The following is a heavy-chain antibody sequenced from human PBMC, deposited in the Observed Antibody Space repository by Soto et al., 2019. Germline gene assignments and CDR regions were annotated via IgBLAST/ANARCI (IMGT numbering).Heavy chain of an antibody. Sequence: ASVKVSCRASGGTFRNCAMNCVRQAPGQGXEWLGGIVVNFGKIRYAQKLQGRVKVNEDEYTTTDYMELSSLRYEDTAVYYCATTLRYYESWRGYPPFDYWGQGTRVTVSS. CDR1: GGTFRNCA. J-gene: IGHJ4*02. CDR2: IVVNFGKI. V-gene: IGHV1-69*13. D-gene: IGHD3-3*01. CDR3: ATTLRYYESWRGYPPFDY.